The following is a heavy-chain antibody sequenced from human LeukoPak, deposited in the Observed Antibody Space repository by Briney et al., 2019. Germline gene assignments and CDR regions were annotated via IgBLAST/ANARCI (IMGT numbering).Heavy chain of an antibody. D-gene: IGHD4-17*01. CDR2: INPNSGGT. V-gene: IGHV1-2*02. CDR1: GYTFSSYY. CDR3: ARDSTVTTYYYYYMDV. Sequence: GASVKVSCKASGYTFSSYYMHWVRQAPGQGLEWMGWINPNSGGTNYAQKFQGRVTMTRDTSISTAYMELSRLRSDDTAVYYCARDSTVTTYYYYYMDVWGKGTTVTISS. J-gene: IGHJ6*03.